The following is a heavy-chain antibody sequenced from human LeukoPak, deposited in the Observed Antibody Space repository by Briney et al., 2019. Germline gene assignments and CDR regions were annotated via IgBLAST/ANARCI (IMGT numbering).Heavy chain of an antibody. V-gene: IGHV3-23*01. D-gene: IGHD3-16*02. J-gene: IGHJ6*03. Sequence: GGSLRLSCAASGFSLSYYAMSWVRQAPGKGLEWVSIIGYRGGSIYYGNSVKGRFTISRDNSENTLSLQMNGLRPEDTAVYYCAKSWGYTRPYYNYMDVWGKGTTVTVSS. CDR3: AKSWGYTRPYYNYMDV. CDR2: IGYRGGSI. CDR1: GFSLSYYA.